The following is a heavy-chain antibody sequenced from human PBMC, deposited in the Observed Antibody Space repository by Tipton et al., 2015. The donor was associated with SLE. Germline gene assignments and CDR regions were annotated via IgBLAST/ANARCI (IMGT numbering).Heavy chain of an antibody. J-gene: IGHJ4*02. CDR2: IYYSGST. V-gene: IGHV4-59*08. Sequence: VSGGSISSHYWSWIRRPPGKGLEWIGYIYYSGSTNYNPSLKSRVTISVDTSKNQFSLKLSSVTAADTAMYYCARQGSSWQRGYFDYWGQGTLVTVSS. CDR1: GGSISSHY. CDR3: ARQGSSWQRGYFDY. D-gene: IGHD6-13*01.